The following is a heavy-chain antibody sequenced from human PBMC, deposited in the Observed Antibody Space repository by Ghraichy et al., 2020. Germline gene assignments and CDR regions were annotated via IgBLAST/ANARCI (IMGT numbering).Heavy chain of an antibody. CDR2: INNSGST. D-gene: IGHD1-26*01. J-gene: IGHJ4*02. V-gene: IGHV4-34*01. CDR3: ARVGVPRSL. Sequence: SQTLSLTCAVYGGSFSGYYWSWIRQPPGKGLEWIAEINNSGSTNYNPSLKSLVTISVDTSKNQFSLKLSSVTAEDTAVYYCARVGVPRSLWGQGTLVTVSS. CDR1: GGSFSGYY.